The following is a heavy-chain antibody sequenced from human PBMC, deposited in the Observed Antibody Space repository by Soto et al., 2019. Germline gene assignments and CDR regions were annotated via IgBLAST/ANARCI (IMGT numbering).Heavy chain of an antibody. J-gene: IGHJ4*02. V-gene: IGHV3-23*01. CDR3: AKHGYSISRNKPLDY. Sequence: GGSLRLSCAASGFTFTSYAMCWVRQARGKGLEWVSSISVSGDRTFYADSVKGRFTISRDNSGNTLHLQMNNLSAEDMAVYYCAKHGYSISRNKPLDYWCQGTLVTVSS. CDR1: GFTFTSYA. D-gene: IGHD2-2*03. CDR2: ISVSGDRT.